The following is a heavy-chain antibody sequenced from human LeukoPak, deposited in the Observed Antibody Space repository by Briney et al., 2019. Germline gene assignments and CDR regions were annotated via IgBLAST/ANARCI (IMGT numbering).Heavy chain of an antibody. CDR2: IVVGSGNT. CDR3: AAPTYYYDSSGYYTDY. D-gene: IGHD3-22*01. Sequence: ASVKVSCKASGFTFTSSAVQWVRQARGQRLEWIGWIVVGSGNTNYAQKFQERVTITRDMSTSTAYMELSSLRSEDTAVYYCAAPTYYYDSSGYYTDYWGQGTLVTVSS. V-gene: IGHV1-58*01. CDR1: GFTFTSSA. J-gene: IGHJ4*02.